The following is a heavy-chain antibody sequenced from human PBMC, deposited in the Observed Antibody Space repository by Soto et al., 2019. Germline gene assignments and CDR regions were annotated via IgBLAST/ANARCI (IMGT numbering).Heavy chain of an antibody. CDR3: ARGDHRYDILTGYYYGMDV. CDR2: INPNSGGT. D-gene: IGHD3-9*01. V-gene: IGHV1-2*04. Sequence: ASVKVSCKASGYTFTGYYMHWVRQAPGQGLEWMGWINPNSGGTNYAQKFQGWVTMTRDTSISTAYMELSRLSSDDTAVYYCARGDHRYDILTGYYYGMDVWGQGTTVTVSS. CDR1: GYTFTGYY. J-gene: IGHJ6*02.